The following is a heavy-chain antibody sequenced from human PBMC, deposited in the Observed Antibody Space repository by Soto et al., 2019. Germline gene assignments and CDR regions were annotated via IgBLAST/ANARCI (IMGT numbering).Heavy chain of an antibody. CDR2: ISYDGSNK. J-gene: IGHJ4*02. CDR3: AGASNFDY. V-gene: IGHV3-30*03. Sequence: QVQLVESGGGVVQPGRSLRLSCAASGFTFSSYGMHWVRQAPGKGLEWVAVISYDGSNKYYADSVKGRFTISRDNSKNTLYLQMNSLRAEDTAVYYCAGASNFDYWGQGTLVTVSS. CDR1: GFTFSSYG.